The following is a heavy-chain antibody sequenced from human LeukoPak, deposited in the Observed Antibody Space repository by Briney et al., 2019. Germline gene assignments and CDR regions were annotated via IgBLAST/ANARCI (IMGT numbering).Heavy chain of an antibody. CDR2: ISSNGGST. Sequence: RSGGSLRLSCAASGFTFSSHAMHWVRQAPGKGLEYVSAISSNGGSTYYANSVKGRFTISRDNSKNTLYLQMGSLRAEDMAVYYCARDFFGEFFDYWGQGTLVTVSS. CDR1: GFTFSSHA. CDR3: ARDFFGEFFDY. D-gene: IGHD3-10*01. V-gene: IGHV3-64*01. J-gene: IGHJ4*02.